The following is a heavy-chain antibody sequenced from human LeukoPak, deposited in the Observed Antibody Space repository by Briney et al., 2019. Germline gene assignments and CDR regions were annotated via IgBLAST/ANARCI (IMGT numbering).Heavy chain of an antibody. CDR1: GFTFSSYA. J-gene: IGHJ4*02. CDR2: ISGSGGST. D-gene: IGHD3-22*01. CDR3: ANLSPRGSEVVVITSFDY. Sequence: GGSLRLSCAASGFTFSSYAMSWVRQAPGKGLEWVSAISGSGGSTYYADSVKGRFTTSRDNSKNTLYLQMNSLRAEDTAVYYCANLSPRGSEVVVITSFDYWGQGTLVTVSS. V-gene: IGHV3-23*01.